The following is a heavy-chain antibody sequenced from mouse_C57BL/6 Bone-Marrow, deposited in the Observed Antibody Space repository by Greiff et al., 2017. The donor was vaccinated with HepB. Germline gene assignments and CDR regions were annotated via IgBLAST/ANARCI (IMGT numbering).Heavy chain of an antibody. V-gene: IGHV3-6*01. Sequence: EVHLVESGPGLVKPSQSLSLTCSVTGYSITSGYYWNWIRQFPGNKLEWMGYISYDGSNNYNPSLKNRISITRDTSKNQFFLKLNSVTTEDTATYYCARGGDGYDWYFDVWGTGTTVTVSS. D-gene: IGHD2-2*01. J-gene: IGHJ1*03. CDR3: ARGGDGYDWYFDV. CDR2: ISYDGSN. CDR1: GYSITSGYY.